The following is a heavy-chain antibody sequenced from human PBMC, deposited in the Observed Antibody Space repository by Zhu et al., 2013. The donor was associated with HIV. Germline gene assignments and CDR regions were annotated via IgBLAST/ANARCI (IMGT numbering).Heavy chain of an antibody. CDR1: GYTFTSYG. D-gene: IGHD3-10*01. CDR3: ARDQRLLPWGVRGEFDY. V-gene: IGHV1-18*01. Sequence: QVQLVQSGAEVKKPGASVKVSCKASGYTFTSYGISWVRQAPGQGLEWMGWISAYNGNTNYAQKLQGRVTMTTDTSTSTAYMELRSLRSDDTAVYYCARDQRLLPWGVRGEFDYWGQGTLVTVSS. J-gene: IGHJ4*02. CDR2: ISAYNGNT.